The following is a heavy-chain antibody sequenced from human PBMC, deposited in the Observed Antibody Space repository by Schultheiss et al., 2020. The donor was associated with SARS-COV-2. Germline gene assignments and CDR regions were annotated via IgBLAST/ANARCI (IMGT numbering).Heavy chain of an antibody. CDR1: GFTFSNAW. J-gene: IGHJ5*02. CDR3: ASDLYGSGSYYIRTIPPPWVDP. D-gene: IGHD3-10*01. CDR2: ISGSGGST. V-gene: IGHV3-23*01. Sequence: GESLKISCAASGFTFSNAWMSWVRQAPGKGLEWVSAISGSGGSTYYADSVKGRFTISRDNSKNTLYLQMNSLRAEDTAVYYCASDLYGSGSYYIRTIPPPWVDPWGQGTLVTVSS.